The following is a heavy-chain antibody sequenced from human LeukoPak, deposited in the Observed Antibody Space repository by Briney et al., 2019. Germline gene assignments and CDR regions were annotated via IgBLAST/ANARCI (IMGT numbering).Heavy chain of an antibody. CDR2: IYYSGST. J-gene: IGHJ4*02. V-gene: IGHV4-39*01. Sequence: SETLSLTCTVSGGSISSNNYYWGWIRQPPGKGLEWIGSIYYSGSTYNNPSLKSRVTMSVDTTKNQFSLKLTSVTAADTAEYFCASYYASGSYFDYWGQGILVTVSS. D-gene: IGHD3-10*01. CDR1: GGSISSNNYY. CDR3: ASYYASGSYFDY.